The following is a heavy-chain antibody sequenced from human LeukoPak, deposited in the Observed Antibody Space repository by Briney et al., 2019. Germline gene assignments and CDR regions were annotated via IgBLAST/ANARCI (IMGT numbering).Heavy chain of an antibody. CDR1: GFTFSIYW. D-gene: IGHD1-26*01. V-gene: IGHV3-74*01. J-gene: IGHJ4*02. Sequence: AGGSLRLSCAASGFTFSIYWMNWVRHAPGKGLVWVSRVYSDGSSTSYADSVKGRFTISRDNAKNTLYLQMNSLRAEDTAVYYCARGLRGEPNDYWGQGTLVTVSS. CDR3: ARGLRGEPNDY. CDR2: VYSDGSST.